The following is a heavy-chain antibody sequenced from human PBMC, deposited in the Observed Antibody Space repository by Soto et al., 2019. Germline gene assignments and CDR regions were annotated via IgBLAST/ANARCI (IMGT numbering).Heavy chain of an antibody. J-gene: IGHJ6*02. CDR1: GYTLTSYA. D-gene: IGHD3-3*01. V-gene: IGHV1-3*01. Sequence: ASVKVSCKASGYTLTSYAMHWVRQAPGQRLEWMGWINAGNGNTKYSQKFQGRVTITRDTSASTAYMELSSRRSEDTAVYYCARDVFPPSYYYYGMDVWGQGTTVTVSS. CDR3: ARDVFPPSYYYYGMDV. CDR2: INAGNGNT.